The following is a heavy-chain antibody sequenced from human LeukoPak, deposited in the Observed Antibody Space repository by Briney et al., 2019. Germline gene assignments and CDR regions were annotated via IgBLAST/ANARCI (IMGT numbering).Heavy chain of an antibody. CDR3: AREAESAVAGSYYFDY. Sequence: GGSLRLSCAASGYTFSSYAMHRVRQAPGKGLEWVAVISYDGSNKYYADSVKGRFTISRDNSKNTLYLQMNSLRAEDTAAYYCAREAESAVAGSYYFDYWGQGTLVTVSS. D-gene: IGHD6-19*01. CDR1: GYTFSSYA. CDR2: ISYDGSNK. V-gene: IGHV3-30*04. J-gene: IGHJ4*02.